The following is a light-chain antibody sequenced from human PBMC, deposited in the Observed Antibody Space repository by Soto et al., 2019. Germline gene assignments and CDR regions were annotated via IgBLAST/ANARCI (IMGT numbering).Light chain of an antibody. CDR2: EGA. CDR1: SSDVGRYDL. CDR3: CLYASSPVL. Sequence: QSALTQPASVSGSPGQSITISCTGTSSDVGRYDLVSWYQQHPGRAPKLMVYEGAKRPSGVSNRFSGSRSGITASLTISGLQAEDEADYYCCLYASSPVLFGGGTKVTVL. V-gene: IGLV2-23*01. J-gene: IGLJ2*01.